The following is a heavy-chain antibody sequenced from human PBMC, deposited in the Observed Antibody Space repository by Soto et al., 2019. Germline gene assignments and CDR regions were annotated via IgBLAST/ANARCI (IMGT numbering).Heavy chain of an antibody. CDR2: INSDGSST. V-gene: IGHV3-74*01. J-gene: IGHJ4*02. D-gene: IGHD5-18*01. Sequence: GGPLRLSCAASGFTFSSYWMHWVRQAPGKGLVWVSRINSDGSSTSYADSVKGRFTISRDNAKNTLYLQMNSLRAEDTAVYYCARGEGYYYFDYWGQGTLVTVSS. CDR3: ARGEGYYYFDY. CDR1: GFTFSSYW.